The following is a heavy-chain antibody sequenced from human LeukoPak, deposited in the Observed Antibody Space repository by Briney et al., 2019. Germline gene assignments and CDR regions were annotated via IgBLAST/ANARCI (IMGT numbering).Heavy chain of an antibody. J-gene: IGHJ4*02. Sequence: ASVKVSCKASGYTFTSCGISWVRQAPGQGLEWMGWISAYNGNTNYAQKVQGRVTMTTDTSTSTAYMELRSLRSDDTAVYYCARGGLYYYDSSAYYHSDYWGQGTLVTVSS. V-gene: IGHV1-18*01. CDR2: ISAYNGNT. CDR1: GYTFTSCG. CDR3: ARGGLYYYDSSAYYHSDY. D-gene: IGHD3-22*01.